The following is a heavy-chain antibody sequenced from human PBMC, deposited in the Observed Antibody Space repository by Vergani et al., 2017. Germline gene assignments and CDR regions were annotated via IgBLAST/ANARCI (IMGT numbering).Heavy chain of an antibody. V-gene: IGHV4-34*01. Sequence: QVQLQQWGAGLLKPSETLSLTCAVYGGSFSGYYWSWIRQPPGKGLEWIGEINHSGSTNYNPSLKSRVTISVDTSKNQFSLKLSSVTAADTAVYYCAREGCSSTSCYFHYYYGMDVWGQGTTVTVSS. CDR2: INHSGST. CDR1: GGSFSGYY. D-gene: IGHD2-2*01. J-gene: IGHJ6*02. CDR3: AREGCSSTSCYFHYYYGMDV.